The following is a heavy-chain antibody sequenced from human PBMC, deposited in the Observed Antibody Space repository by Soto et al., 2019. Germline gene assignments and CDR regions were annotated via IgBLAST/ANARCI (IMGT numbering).Heavy chain of an antibody. Sequence: SETLSLTCAVSGYSISSGYYWGWIRQPPGKGLEWIGSIYHSGSTYYNPSLKSRVTISVDTSKNQFSLKLSPVTAADTAVYYCARLYSSGLFSDYWGQGTLVTVSS. D-gene: IGHD6-19*01. CDR3: ARLYSSGLFSDY. J-gene: IGHJ4*02. CDR2: IYHSGST. CDR1: GYSISSGYY. V-gene: IGHV4-38-2*01.